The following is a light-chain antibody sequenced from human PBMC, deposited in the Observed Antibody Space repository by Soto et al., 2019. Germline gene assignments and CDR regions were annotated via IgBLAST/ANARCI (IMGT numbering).Light chain of an antibody. CDR3: CSYAGSYTRGS. CDR2: DVS. CDR1: SSDVGGYNY. Sequence: QSALTQPRSVSGSPGQSVTISCTGTSSDVGGYNYVSWYQQHPGKAPKLMIYDVSKRPSGVPDRFSGSKSGNTASLTISGLQAEDEADYYCCSYAGSYTRGSVGGGTQLTVL. J-gene: IGLJ2*01. V-gene: IGLV2-11*01.